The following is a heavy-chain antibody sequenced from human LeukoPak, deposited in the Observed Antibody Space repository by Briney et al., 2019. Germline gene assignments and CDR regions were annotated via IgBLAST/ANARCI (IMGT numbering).Heavy chain of an antibody. J-gene: IGHJ5*02. CDR2: IYYSGST. CDR1: GGSISNSSYY. Sequence: SETLSLTCTVSGGSISNSSYYWGCIRQPPGKGLEWIGSIYYSGSTYYNPSLKSRVTISVDTSKNQFSLKLSSVTAADTAVYYCARVEGQQLANWFDPWGQGTLVTVSS. D-gene: IGHD6-13*01. V-gene: IGHV4-39*07. CDR3: ARVEGQQLANWFDP.